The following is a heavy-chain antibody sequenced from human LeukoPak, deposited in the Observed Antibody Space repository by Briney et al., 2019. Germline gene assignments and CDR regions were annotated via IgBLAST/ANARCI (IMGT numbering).Heavy chain of an antibody. Sequence: SETLSLTCTVSGGSISSYYWSWIRQPPGKGLEWIGYIYYSGSTNYSPSLKSRVTISVDTSKNQFSLKLSSVTAADTAVYYCARDIQGYLDYWGQGTLVTVSS. CDR3: ARDIQGYLDY. CDR2: IYYSGST. J-gene: IGHJ4*02. V-gene: IGHV4-59*01. CDR1: GGSISSYY.